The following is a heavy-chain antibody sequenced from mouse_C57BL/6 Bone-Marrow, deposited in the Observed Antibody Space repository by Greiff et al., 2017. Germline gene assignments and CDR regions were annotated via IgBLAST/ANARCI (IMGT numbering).Heavy chain of an antibody. V-gene: IGHV5-6*02. Sequence: EVKVVESGGDLVKPGGSLKLSCAASGFTFSSYGMSWVRQTPDKRLEWVATISSGGSYTYYPDSVKGRFTISRDNAKNTLYLQMSSLKSEDTAMYYCARRGTTTYFDVWGTGTTVTVSS. CDR3: ARRGTTTYFDV. CDR1: GFTFSSYG. D-gene: IGHD1-1*01. J-gene: IGHJ1*03. CDR2: ISSGGSYT.